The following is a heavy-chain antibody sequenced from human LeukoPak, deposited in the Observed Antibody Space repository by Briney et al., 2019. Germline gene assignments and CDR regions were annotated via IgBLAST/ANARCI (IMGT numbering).Heavy chain of an antibody. CDR3: ATSRGVLTYYDFWSGPDGFDP. CDR1: GFTFSSYW. V-gene: IGHV3-7*01. Sequence: GSLSLSCAASGFTFSSYWMSWVRPAPGKGLEWVANIKRDGSEKYYVDSVKGRFTISRDNAKNSLYLQMNSLRAEDTAVYYCATSRGVLTYYDFWSGPDGFDPWGQGTLVTVSS. D-gene: IGHD3-3*01. J-gene: IGHJ5*02. CDR2: IKRDGSEK.